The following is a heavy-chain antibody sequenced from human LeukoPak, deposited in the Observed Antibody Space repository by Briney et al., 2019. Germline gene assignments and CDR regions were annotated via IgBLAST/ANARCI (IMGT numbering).Heavy chain of an antibody. D-gene: IGHD6-13*01. V-gene: IGHV4-59*08. CDR1: AGSISSFY. CDR2: IYYSGST. Sequence: PSETLSLTCTVSAGSISSFYWSWIRQPPGKGLEWIGYIYYSGSTNYTPSLKSRVTISVDTSKNQFSLKLSSLTAADTAVYYCARHAGGPYSSSWPIDSWGQGTLVTVSS. CDR3: ARHAGGPYSSSWPIDS. J-gene: IGHJ4*02.